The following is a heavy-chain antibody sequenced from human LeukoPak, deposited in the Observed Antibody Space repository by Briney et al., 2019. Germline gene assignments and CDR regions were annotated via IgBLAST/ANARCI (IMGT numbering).Heavy chain of an antibody. CDR2: ISAYNGNT. CDR3: ARDFPYYYDSSGTGDY. CDR1: GYTFTSYY. V-gene: IGHV1-18*04. D-gene: IGHD3-22*01. J-gene: IGHJ4*02. Sequence: ASVKVSCKASGYTFTSYYMHWVRQAPGQGLEWMGWISAYNGNTNYAQKLQGRVTMTTDTSTSTAYMELRSLRSDDTAVYYCARDFPYYYDSSGTGDYWGQGTLVTVSS.